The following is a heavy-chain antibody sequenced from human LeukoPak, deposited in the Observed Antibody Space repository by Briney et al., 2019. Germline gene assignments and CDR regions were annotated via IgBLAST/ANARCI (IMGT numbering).Heavy chain of an antibody. CDR3: ARERVRGDVDY. Sequence: GGSLRLSCAASGFTFSSYGMHWVRQAPGKGLEWVSAISGNGDSTYYADSVKGRFTISRDNAKNSLYLQMNSLRAEDTAVYYCARERVRGDVDYWGQGTLVTVSS. CDR2: ISGNGDST. CDR1: GFTFSSYG. V-gene: IGHV3-21*01. D-gene: IGHD3-10*01. J-gene: IGHJ4*02.